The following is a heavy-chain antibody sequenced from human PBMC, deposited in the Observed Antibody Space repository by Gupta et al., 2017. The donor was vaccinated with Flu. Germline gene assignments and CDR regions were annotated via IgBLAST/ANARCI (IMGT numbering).Heavy chain of an antibody. Sequence: EVQLVESGGGLVQPGRSMRLSCAASGFAFDDYAMHWVRQAPGKGLEWVSGISWNSGSIGYADSVKGRFTISRDNAKNSLYLQMNSLRAEDTALYYCAKGLRYCSSTSCYESGFDYWGQGTLVTVSS. V-gene: IGHV3-9*01. CDR1: GFAFDDYA. D-gene: IGHD2-2*01. CDR3: AKGLRYCSSTSCYESGFDY. CDR2: ISWNSGSI. J-gene: IGHJ4*02.